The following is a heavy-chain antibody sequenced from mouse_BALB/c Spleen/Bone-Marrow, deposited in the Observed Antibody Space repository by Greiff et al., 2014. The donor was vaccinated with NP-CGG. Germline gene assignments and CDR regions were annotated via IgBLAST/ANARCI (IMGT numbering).Heavy chain of an antibody. CDR1: GYTLTSYW. CDR2: INPSSGYT. V-gene: IGHV1-7*01. J-gene: IGHJ4*01. Sequence: VQLQQSGAELAKPGASVKMSCKASGYTLTSYWMHWVKQRPGQGLEWIGHINPSSGYTEFNQRFKDKATLTADRSSSTAYMQLSSLTSEDSAVYYCARGYYVMDYWGQGTSVTVSS. CDR3: ARGYYVMDY.